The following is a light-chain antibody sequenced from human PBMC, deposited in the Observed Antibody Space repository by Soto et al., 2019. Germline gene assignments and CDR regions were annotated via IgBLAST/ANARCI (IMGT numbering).Light chain of an antibody. CDR1: SY. CDR2: EVG. V-gene: IGLV2-14*01. J-gene: IGLJ1*01. CDR3: SSYAHSSIYV. Sequence: QSVLTQPASVSGSPGQSITISCTGTSYVSWYQQHPGKAPKLMIYEVGNRPSGVSIRFSGSKSGNTAFLTISGLQADDEADYYCSSYAHSSIYVFGTGTKVTVL.